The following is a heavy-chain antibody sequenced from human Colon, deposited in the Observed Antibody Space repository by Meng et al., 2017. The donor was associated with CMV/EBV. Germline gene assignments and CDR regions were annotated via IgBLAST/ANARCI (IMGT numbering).Heavy chain of an antibody. V-gene: IGHV3-21*06. D-gene: IGHD3-3*01. Sequence: GESLKISCVASGFSFPGYTMNWVRQAPGKGLEWVSSISSGSNNIYYADSMRGRFTISRDNAKNSLYLDVHNLRAEDTAVYYCATGISVFCGIFTDYWGQGTLVTVSS. J-gene: IGHJ4*02. CDR3: ATGISVFCGIFTDY. CDR2: ISSGSNNI. CDR1: GFSFPGYT.